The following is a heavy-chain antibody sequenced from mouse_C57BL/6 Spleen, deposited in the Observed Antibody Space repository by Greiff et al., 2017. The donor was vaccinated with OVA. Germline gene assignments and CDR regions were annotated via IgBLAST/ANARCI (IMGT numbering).Heavy chain of an antibody. Sequence: DVHLVESGGGLVKPGGSLKLSCAASGFTFSDYGMHWVRQAPEKGLEWVAYISSGSSTIYYADTVKGRFTIARDNAKNTMFLQMTSLRSEDAAMYYCAREMEAMDYWGQGTSVTVAS. J-gene: IGHJ4*01. V-gene: IGHV5-17*01. D-gene: IGHD2-3*01. CDR3: AREMEAMDY. CDR1: GFTFSDYG. CDR2: ISSGSSTI.